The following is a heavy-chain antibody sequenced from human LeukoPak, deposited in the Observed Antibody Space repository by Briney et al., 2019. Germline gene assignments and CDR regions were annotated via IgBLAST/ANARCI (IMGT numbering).Heavy chain of an antibody. CDR1: GGSLSNSRLY. Sequence: SQTLSLTCSLSGGSLSNSRLYWGWLRQPPGKGPEWIGSVYYSGSTYYNPSLKSRVTIFADTSNNQFSLNVRSVTAADTAVYYCARSGRIPGLSPGYFDYWGQGTLVTVSS. D-gene: IGHD2/OR15-2a*01. CDR3: ARSGRIPGLSPGYFDY. CDR2: VYYSGST. V-gene: IGHV4-39*01. J-gene: IGHJ4*02.